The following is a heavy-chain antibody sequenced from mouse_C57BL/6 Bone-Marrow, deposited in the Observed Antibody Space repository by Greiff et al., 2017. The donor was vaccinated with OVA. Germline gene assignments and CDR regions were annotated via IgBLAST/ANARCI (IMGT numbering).Heavy chain of an antibody. V-gene: IGHV1-55*01. CDR3: ARPIYYSNYPWFAY. CDR1: GYTFTSYW. J-gene: IGHJ3*01. Sequence: QVQLQQPGAELVKPGASVKMSCKASGYTFTSYWITWVKQRPGQGLEWIGDIYPGSGSTNYNEKFKSKATLTVDTSSSTAYMQLSSLTSEDTAVYYCARPIYYSNYPWFAYWGQGTLVTVSA. D-gene: IGHD2-5*01. CDR2: IYPGSGST.